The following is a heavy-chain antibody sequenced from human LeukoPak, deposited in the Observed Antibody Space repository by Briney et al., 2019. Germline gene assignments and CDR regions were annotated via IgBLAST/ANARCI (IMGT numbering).Heavy chain of an antibody. CDR1: GFTFSSYA. CDR2: ISGSGGST. Sequence: GGSLRLSCAASGFTFSSYAMSWVRQAPGKGLEWVSAISGSGGSTYYADSVKGRFTISRDNSKNTLYLQMNSLRAEDTAVYYCARGYGSSWYVTWYFDLWGRGTLVTVSS. V-gene: IGHV3-23*01. D-gene: IGHD6-13*01. J-gene: IGHJ2*01. CDR3: ARGYGSSWYVTWYFDL.